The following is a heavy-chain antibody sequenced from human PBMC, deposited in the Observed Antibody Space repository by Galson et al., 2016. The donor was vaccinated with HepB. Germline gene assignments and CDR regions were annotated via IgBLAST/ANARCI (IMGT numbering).Heavy chain of an antibody. CDR3: ATEDLSSPGNGGLDI. CDR2: IWFDGSSK. D-gene: IGHD2-8*01. Sequence: SLRLSCAASGFIFSHYGMHWVRQAPGEGLEWVAMIWFDGSSKHHSDSVRGRFTITKDNSKNTLYLEMNSLRAEDAAVYYCATEDLSSPGNGGLDIWGQGAMVTVSS. V-gene: IGHV3-33*01. J-gene: IGHJ3*02. CDR1: GFIFSHYG.